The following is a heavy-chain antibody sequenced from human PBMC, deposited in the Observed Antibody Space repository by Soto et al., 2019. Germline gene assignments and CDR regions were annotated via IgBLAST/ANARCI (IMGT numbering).Heavy chain of an antibody. D-gene: IGHD2-2*01. CDR1: GFTFSTHS. V-gene: IGHV3-48*01. CDR3: VGEVGFQLIY. CDR2: ITSSDVTM. Sequence: GGSLRLSCAASGFTFSTHSMNWVRQAPGKGLEWISYITSSDVTMYADSVKGRFTISRDNAKNSLYLQMNSLRVEDTAVYFCVGEVGFQLIYWGQGTLVTVSS. J-gene: IGHJ4*02.